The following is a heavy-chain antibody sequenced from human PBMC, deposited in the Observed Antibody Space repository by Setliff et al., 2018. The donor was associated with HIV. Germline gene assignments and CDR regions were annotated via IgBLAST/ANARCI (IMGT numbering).Heavy chain of an antibody. CDR1: GGSISSHY. Sequence: SETLSLTCNVSGGSISSHYWSWIRQPPGKGLEWIGYIHYSGSSNYNPSLKSRVSISLDTSKKQVSLELSSVTAADTAVYYCARLPISMVRGVISYFDYWGQGTLVTVSS. CDR3: ARLPISMVRGVISYFDY. V-gene: IGHV4-59*08. J-gene: IGHJ4*02. D-gene: IGHD3-10*01. CDR2: IHYSGSS.